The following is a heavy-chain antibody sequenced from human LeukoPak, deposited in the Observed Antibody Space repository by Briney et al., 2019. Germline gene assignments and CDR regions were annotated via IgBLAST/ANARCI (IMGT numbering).Heavy chain of an antibody. CDR2: IYYSGST. V-gene: IGHV4-39*01. D-gene: IGHD2-21*02. CDR1: GGSISSSSYY. Sequence: SETLSLTCTVSGGSISSSSYYWGWIRQPPGKGLEWIGSIYYSGSTYYNPSLKSRVTISVDTSKNQFSLKLSSVTAADTAVYYCARPRGTAPGDYWGQGTLVTVSS. J-gene: IGHJ4*02. CDR3: ARPRGTAPGDY.